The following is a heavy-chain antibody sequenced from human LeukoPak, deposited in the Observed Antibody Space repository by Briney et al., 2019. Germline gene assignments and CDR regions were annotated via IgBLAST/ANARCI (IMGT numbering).Heavy chain of an antibody. CDR1: GGSISSGGYY. J-gene: IGHJ4*02. CDR2: IYHSGST. Sequence: SETLSLTCTVSGGSISSGGYYWSWIRQPPGKGLEWIGYIYHSGSTYYNPSLKSRVTISVDRSKNQFSLKLSSVTAADTAVYYCARGTGARVEIGYWGQGTLVTVSS. V-gene: IGHV4-30-2*01. CDR3: ARGTGARVEIGY. D-gene: IGHD3/OR15-3a*01.